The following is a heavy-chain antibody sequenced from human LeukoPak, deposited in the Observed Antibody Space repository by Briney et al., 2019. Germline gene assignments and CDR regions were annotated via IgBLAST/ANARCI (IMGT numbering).Heavy chain of an antibody. V-gene: IGHV3-23*01. Sequence: GGSLRLSCAASGFTFSSYAMSWVRQAPGKGLEWVSAISGSGGSTYYADSVKGRFTISRDNSKNTLYLQMNSLRAEDTAVYYCAKDVDIVVVPAALGPHPYYYYYYYMDVWGKGTTVTVSS. J-gene: IGHJ6*03. CDR2: ISGSGGST. D-gene: IGHD2-2*01. CDR3: AKDVDIVVVPAALGPHPYYYYYYYMDV. CDR1: GFTFSSYA.